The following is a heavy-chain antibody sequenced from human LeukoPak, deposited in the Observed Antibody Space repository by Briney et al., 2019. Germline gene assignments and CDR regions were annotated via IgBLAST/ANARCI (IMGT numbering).Heavy chain of an antibody. CDR2: IIPIFGTA. Sequence: SVKVSCKASGYTFTSYAISWVRQAPGQGLEWMGGIIPIFGTANYAQKFQGRVTITADESTSTAYMELSSLRSEDTAVYYCARAHFSGSGSYYAFDYWGQGTLVTVSS. J-gene: IGHJ4*02. D-gene: IGHD3-10*01. CDR1: GYTFTSYA. CDR3: ARAHFSGSGSYYAFDY. V-gene: IGHV1-69*13.